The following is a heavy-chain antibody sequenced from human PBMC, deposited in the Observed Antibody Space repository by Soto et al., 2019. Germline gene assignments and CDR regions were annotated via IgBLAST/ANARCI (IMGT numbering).Heavy chain of an antibody. Sequence: GASVKVSCKASGYTFTSYGISWVRQAPGQGLEWMGWISAYNGNTNYAQKLQGRVTMTTDTSTSTAYMELRSLRSDDTAVYYYGSGSYSYYYYYMAVWGKGTTVTVSS. V-gene: IGHV1-18*01. D-gene: IGHD3-10*01. CDR2: ISAYNGNT. J-gene: IGHJ6*03. CDR3: GSGSYSYYYYYMAV. CDR1: GYTFTSYG.